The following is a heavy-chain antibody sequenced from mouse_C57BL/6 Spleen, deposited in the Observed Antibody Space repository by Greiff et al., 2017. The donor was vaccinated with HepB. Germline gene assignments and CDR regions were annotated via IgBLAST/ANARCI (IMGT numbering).Heavy chain of an antibody. CDR1: GYTFTSYG. CDR3: AGTGSSWFAY. CDR2: IYPRSGNT. V-gene: IGHV1-81*01. Sequence: VKLQESGAELARPGASVKLSCKASGYTFTSYGISWVKQRTGQGLEWIGEIYPRSGNTYYNEKFKGKATLTADKSSSTAYMELRSLTSEDSAVYFCAGTGSSWFAYWGQGTLVTVSA. J-gene: IGHJ3*01. D-gene: IGHD4-1*01.